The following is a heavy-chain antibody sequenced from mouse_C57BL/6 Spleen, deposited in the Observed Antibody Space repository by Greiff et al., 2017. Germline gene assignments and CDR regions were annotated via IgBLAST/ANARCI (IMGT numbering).Heavy chain of an antibody. V-gene: IGHV1-69*01. J-gene: IGHJ2*01. CDR3: ARSTGFDY. Sequence: QVQLQQPGAELVMPEASVKLSCKASGYTFTSYWMHWVKQRPGQGLEWIGEIDPSDSYTNYNQKFKGKSTLTVDKSSSTAYMQLSSLTSEDSAVYYCARSTGFDYWGQGTTLTVSS. CDR2: IDPSDSYT. D-gene: IGHD4-1*02. CDR1: GYTFTSYW.